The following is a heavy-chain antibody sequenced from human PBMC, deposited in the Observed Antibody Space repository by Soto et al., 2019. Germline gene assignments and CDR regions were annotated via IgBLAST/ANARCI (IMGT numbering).Heavy chain of an antibody. Sequence: GGSLRLSCAASGFTFSSYSMNWVRQAPGKGLEWVSYISSSSNTIYADSVKGRFTISRDNAKNSLYLQMNSLRAEDTAAYYCSLDRYYYNGRGAFDIWGQGTMVT. CDR1: GFTFSSYS. J-gene: IGHJ3*02. CDR3: SLDRYYYNGRGAFDI. CDR2: ISSSSNTI. V-gene: IGHV3-48*01. D-gene: IGHD3-10*01.